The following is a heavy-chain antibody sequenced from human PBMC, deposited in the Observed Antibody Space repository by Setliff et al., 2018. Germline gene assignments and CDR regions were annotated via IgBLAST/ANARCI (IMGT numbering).Heavy chain of an antibody. Sequence: SETLSLTCTVSGGSISSYYWSWIRQPAGKGLEWIGHIYIGGSANYNPSLKSRVTMSIDTSKNQFSLKVSSVTAADTAVYYCARKRGGMVRGALNYYYGMDVWGQGTTVTVSS. D-gene: IGHD3-10*01. J-gene: IGHJ6*02. CDR3: ARKRGGMVRGALNYYYGMDV. V-gene: IGHV4-4*07. CDR1: GGSISSYY. CDR2: IYIGGSA.